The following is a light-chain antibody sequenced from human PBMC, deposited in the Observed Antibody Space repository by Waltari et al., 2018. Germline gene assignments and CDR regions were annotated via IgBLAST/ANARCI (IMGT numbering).Light chain of an antibody. V-gene: IGKV1-39*01. Sequence: DIQMTQSPSSLSASVGKRVTIPCRASQSISSYLNWYQQKPGKAPKLLIYAASSLQSGVPSRFSGSGSGTDFTLTISSLQPEDFATYYCQQSYSTLRTFGPGTKVDIK. CDR2: AAS. CDR1: QSISSY. J-gene: IGKJ3*01. CDR3: QQSYSTLRT.